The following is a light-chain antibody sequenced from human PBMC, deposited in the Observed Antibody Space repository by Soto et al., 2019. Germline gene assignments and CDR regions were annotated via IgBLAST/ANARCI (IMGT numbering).Light chain of an antibody. CDR1: QSVSSY. CDR2: DAS. CDR3: QQYGRSPPVT. V-gene: IGKV3-20*01. J-gene: IGKJ2*01. Sequence: ETVLTQSPGTLSLSPGERATLSCRASQSVSSYLAWYQQKPGQAPRLLIYDASNRATGIPDRFRGSGSGTDFTLTISRLEPEDFAVYYCQQYGRSPPVTFGQGTKVDIK.